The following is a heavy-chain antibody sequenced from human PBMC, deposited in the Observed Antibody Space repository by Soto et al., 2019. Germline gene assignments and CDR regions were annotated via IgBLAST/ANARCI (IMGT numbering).Heavy chain of an antibody. Sequence: AVKVSCKASGGTFSSYAISWVRQAPGQGLEWMGGIIPIFGTANYAQKFQGRVTITADESTSTAYMELSSLRSEDTAVYYCARAMDLETYGSGLDVFESCGQRTTVTVSS. D-gene: IGHD6-19*01. CDR1: GGTFSSYA. J-gene: IGHJ3*02. CDR2: IIPIFGTA. CDR3: ARAMDLETYGSGLDVFES. V-gene: IGHV1-69*13.